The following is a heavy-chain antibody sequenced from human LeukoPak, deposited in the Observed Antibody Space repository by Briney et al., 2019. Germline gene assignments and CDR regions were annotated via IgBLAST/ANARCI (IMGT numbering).Heavy chain of an antibody. D-gene: IGHD2-21*02. CDR2: IKEDGSEK. J-gene: IGHJ4*02. CDR1: GFTFSSYW. CDR3: ARVVVTATFDY. Sequence: GGSLRLSCAASGFTFSSYWMSWVRQAPGKGLEWVANIKEDGSEKNYVDSVKGRFTISRDNAKNSLYLQMNSLRDEDTAVYYCARVVVTATFDYWGQGTLVTVSS. V-gene: IGHV3-7*02.